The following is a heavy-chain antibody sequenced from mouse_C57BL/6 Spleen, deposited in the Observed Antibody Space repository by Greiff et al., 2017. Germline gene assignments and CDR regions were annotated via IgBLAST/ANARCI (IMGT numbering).Heavy chain of an antibody. CDR3: ARGGNLYYAMDY. D-gene: IGHD2-1*01. CDR2: IYPGDGDT. J-gene: IGHJ4*01. CDR1: GYAFSSYW. Sequence: QVQLQQSGAELVKPGASVKISCKASGYAFSSYWMNWVKQRPGKGLEWIGQIYPGDGDTNYNGKFKGKATLTADKSSSTAYMQLSSLTSEDSAVYNCARGGNLYYAMDYWGQGTSVTVSS. V-gene: IGHV1-80*01.